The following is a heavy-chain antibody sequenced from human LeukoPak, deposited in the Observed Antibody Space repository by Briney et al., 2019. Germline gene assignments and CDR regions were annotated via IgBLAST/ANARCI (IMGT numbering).Heavy chain of an antibody. CDR1: GGSFSGYY. J-gene: IGHJ5*02. Sequence: SETLSLTCAVYGGSFSGYYWSWIRQPPGKGLEWIGEINHSGSTNYNPSLKSRVTISVDTSKNQFSLKLSSVTAADTAVYYCARGLTGESGSYLTWFDPWGQRTLVTVSS. V-gene: IGHV4-34*01. CDR3: ARGLTGESGSYLTWFDP. D-gene: IGHD1-26*01. CDR2: INHSGST.